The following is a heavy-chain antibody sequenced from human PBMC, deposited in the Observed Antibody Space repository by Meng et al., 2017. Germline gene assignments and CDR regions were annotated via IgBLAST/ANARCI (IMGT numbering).Heavy chain of an antibody. D-gene: IGHD2-21*02. CDR1: VGSFRGYY. CDR2: INHSGST. CDR3: ARGRVVYCGGDCYSHNWFDP. Sequence: GLVEPWYSPPLTCASYVGSFRGYYWGCCSQPPGEGLEWIEEINHSGSTNYNPSLKSRVTISVDTSKNQFYLKLSSVTAADTAVYYCARGRVVYCGGDCYSHNWFDPWGQGTLVTVSS. V-gene: IGHV4-34*01. J-gene: IGHJ5*02.